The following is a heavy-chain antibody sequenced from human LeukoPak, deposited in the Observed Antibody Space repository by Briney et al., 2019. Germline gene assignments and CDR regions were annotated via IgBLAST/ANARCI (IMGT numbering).Heavy chain of an antibody. CDR2: IVVGRGNT. J-gene: IGHJ3*02. CDR3: AADSSGDDAFDI. V-gene: IGHV1-58*02. Sequence: SVKVSCKASGFTFTSSAMQWVRQARGQRLEWIGWIVVGRGNTNYAQKFQERVTITRDMSTSTAYMELSSLRSEDTAVYYCAADSSGDDAFDIWGQGTMVTVSS. CDR1: GFTFTSSA. D-gene: IGHD3-22*01.